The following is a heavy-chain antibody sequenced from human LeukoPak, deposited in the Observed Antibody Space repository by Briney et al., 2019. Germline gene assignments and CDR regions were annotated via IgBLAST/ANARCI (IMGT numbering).Heavy chain of an antibody. Sequence: GGSLRLSCAASGFTFNNYNINWVRQAPGKGLEWVSSISTSSSYIYYADSVKGRFTISRDNAKNSLYLQMNSLRAEDTAAYYCARGRTAFDIWGQGTMVTVSS. V-gene: IGHV3-21*01. CDR2: ISTSSSYI. CDR3: ARGRTAFDI. J-gene: IGHJ3*02. CDR1: GFTFNNYN.